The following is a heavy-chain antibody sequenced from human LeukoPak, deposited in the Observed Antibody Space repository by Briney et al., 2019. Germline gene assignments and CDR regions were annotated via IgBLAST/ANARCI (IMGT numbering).Heavy chain of an antibody. CDR3: ARDANLNYYDSKYAFDI. J-gene: IGHJ3*02. Sequence: GGSLRLSCAASGFTFSSYGMHWVRQAPGKGLEWVAVIWYDGSNKYYADSVKGRFTISRDNAKNSLCLQMNSLRAEDTAVYYCARDANLNYYDSKYAFDIWGQGTMVTVSS. D-gene: IGHD3-22*01. CDR1: GFTFSSYG. V-gene: IGHV3-33*01. CDR2: IWYDGSNK.